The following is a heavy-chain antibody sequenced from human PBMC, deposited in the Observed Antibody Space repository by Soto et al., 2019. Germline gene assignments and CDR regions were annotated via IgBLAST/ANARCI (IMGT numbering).Heavy chain of an antibody. Sequence: EVQLVESGGGLLQPGGSLRLSCAASGFTFSDYPMTWVRQAPGKGLEWVSSISGSGTNTYYADSVKGRFTISRDKSKNTLDRQMSGLSVEDTALYYCSTDDGPRGGFFGRTWGQGTLVTVSS. CDR2: ISGSGTNT. CDR3: STDDGPRGGFFGRT. V-gene: IGHV3-23*04. CDR1: GFTFSDYP. D-gene: IGHD1-26*01. J-gene: IGHJ5*02.